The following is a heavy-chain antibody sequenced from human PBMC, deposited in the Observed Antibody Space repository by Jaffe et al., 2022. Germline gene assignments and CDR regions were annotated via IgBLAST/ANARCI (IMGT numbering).Heavy chain of an antibody. CDR1: GGSISSGSYY. Sequence: QVQLQESGPGLVKPSQTLSLTCTVSGGSISSGSYYWSWIRQPAGKGLEWIGRIYTSGSTNYNPSLKSRVTISVDTSKNQFSLKLSSVTAADTAVYYCARESWDLKQQLVGAFYYYYYYMDVWGKGTTVTVSS. CDR2: IYTSGST. V-gene: IGHV4-61*02. CDR3: ARESWDLKQQLVGAFYYYYYYMDV. D-gene: IGHD6-13*01. J-gene: IGHJ6*03.